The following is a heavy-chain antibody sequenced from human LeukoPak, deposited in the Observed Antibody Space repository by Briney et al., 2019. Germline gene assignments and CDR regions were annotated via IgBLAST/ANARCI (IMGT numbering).Heavy chain of an antibody. CDR1: GFTFSTYV. D-gene: IGHD3-22*01. Sequence: PGGSLRLSCAASGFTFSTYVMSWVRQAPGKGLEWVSTISGSGGSTYYADSVKGRFTISRDNSKNTLYLQMNSLRAEDTAVYYCAKDWTDSSGPTSHFDYWGQGTLVTVSS. CDR2: ISGSGGST. V-gene: IGHV3-23*01. CDR3: AKDWTDSSGPTSHFDY. J-gene: IGHJ4*02.